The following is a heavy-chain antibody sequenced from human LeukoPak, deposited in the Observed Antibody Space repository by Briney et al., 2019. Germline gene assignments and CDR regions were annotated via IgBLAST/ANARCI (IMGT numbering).Heavy chain of an antibody. CDR1: GYTFNGYY. CDR2: INPNSGGT. Sequence: ASVKVSCKASGYTFNGYYIHWVRQAPGQGLEWMGWINPNSGGTNYAQKFQGRVTMTRDTSISTAYMELSRLRSDDTAVYYCARGGDYYDSSGYFGFHYWGQGTLVTVSS. V-gene: IGHV1-2*02. CDR3: ARGGDYYDSSGYFGFHY. J-gene: IGHJ4*02. D-gene: IGHD3-22*01.